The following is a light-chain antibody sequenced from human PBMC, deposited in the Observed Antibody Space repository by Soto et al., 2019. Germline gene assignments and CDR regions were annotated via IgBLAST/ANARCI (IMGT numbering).Light chain of an antibody. CDR3: QQYNSYST. J-gene: IGKJ1*01. CDR1: QSLNSL. Sequence: DIQMTQSPSTLSASVGDRVTITCRASQSLNSLLAWYQQKPGKAPKLLIYKASSLESGVPSRFSGSGSGTEFTLTISSLQPDDLATYYCQQYNSYSTFGQGTKVDIK. CDR2: KAS. V-gene: IGKV1-5*03.